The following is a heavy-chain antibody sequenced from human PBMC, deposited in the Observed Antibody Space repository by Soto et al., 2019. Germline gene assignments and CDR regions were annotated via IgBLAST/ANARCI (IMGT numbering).Heavy chain of an antibody. CDR2: FDPEDGET. J-gene: IGHJ4*02. Sequence: XSVKGSCKVSVYTLTELSMHWVRQAPGKGLEWMGGFDPEDGETIYAQKFQGRVTMTEDTSTDTAYMELSSLRSEDTAVYYCATLQYSRSNDYWGQGALVTVSS. CDR1: VYTLTELS. CDR3: ATLQYSRSNDY. V-gene: IGHV1-24*01. D-gene: IGHD6-6*01.